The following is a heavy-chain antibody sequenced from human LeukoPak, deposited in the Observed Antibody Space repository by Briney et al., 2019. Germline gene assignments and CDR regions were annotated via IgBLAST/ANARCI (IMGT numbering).Heavy chain of an antibody. Sequence: SEALSLTCTVSGGSISSGSYYWSWIRQPAGKGLEWIGRIYTSGSTNYNPSLKSRVTISVDTSKNQFSLKLSSGTAADTAVYYCAREWDIVVVPAAISRGYDWFDPWGQGTLVTVSS. CDR2: IYTSGST. CDR1: GGSISSGSYY. V-gene: IGHV4-61*02. D-gene: IGHD2-2*02. J-gene: IGHJ5*02. CDR3: AREWDIVVVPAAISRGYDWFDP.